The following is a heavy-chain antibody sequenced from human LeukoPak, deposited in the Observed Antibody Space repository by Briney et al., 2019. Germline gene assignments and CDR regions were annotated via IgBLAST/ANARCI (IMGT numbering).Heavy chain of an antibody. J-gene: IGHJ6*03. CDR3: AKRPRIAVAGGNYMDV. CDR1: GFTFSSYA. Sequence: GGSLRLSCAASGFTFSSYAMSWVRQAPGKGLEWVSAISGSGGSTYYADSVKGRFTISRDNSKNTLYLQMNSLRAEDTAVYYCAKRPRIAVAGGNYMDVWGKGTTVTVSS. V-gene: IGHV3-23*01. D-gene: IGHD6-19*01. CDR2: ISGSGGST.